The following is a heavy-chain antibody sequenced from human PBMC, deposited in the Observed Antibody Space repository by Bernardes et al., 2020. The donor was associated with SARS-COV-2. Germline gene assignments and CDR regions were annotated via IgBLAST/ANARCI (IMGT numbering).Heavy chain of an antibody. CDR3: ARDQVLWFGELHYGMDV. Sequence: SETLSLTCTVSGGSISSGSYYWSWIRQPAGTGLEWIGRIYTSGSTNYNPSLKSRVTISVDTSKNQFSLKLSSVTAADTAVYYCARDQVLWFGELHYGMDVWGQGTTVTVSS. CDR2: IYTSGST. V-gene: IGHV4-61*02. J-gene: IGHJ6*02. D-gene: IGHD3-10*01. CDR1: GGSISSGSYY.